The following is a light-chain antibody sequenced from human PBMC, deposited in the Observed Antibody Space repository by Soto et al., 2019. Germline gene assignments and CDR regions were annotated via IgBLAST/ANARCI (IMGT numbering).Light chain of an antibody. CDR2: GAS. J-gene: IGKJ1*01. CDR1: QSVSSD. CDR3: QQYGSSPGT. V-gene: IGKV3-20*01. Sequence: EIVMTQSPATLSVSPGERATLSCRASQSVSSDLAWYHQKPGQAPRLLIYGASTRATGIPARFSGSGSGTDFTLTISGLEPEDFAVYYCQQYGSSPGTCGQGTKV.